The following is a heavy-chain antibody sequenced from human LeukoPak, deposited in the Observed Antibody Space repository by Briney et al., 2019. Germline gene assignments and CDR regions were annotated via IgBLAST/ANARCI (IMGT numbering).Heavy chain of an antibody. CDR1: GFTFSSYS. Sequence: GGSLRLSCAASGFTFSSYSMNWVRQAPGKGLEWVSSISSSSSYIYYADSVKGRFTISRDNAKNSLYLQMNSLRAEDTAVYYCGENTVTTFNFDYWGQGTLVTVSS. V-gene: IGHV3-21*01. D-gene: IGHD4-17*01. CDR2: ISSSSSYI. CDR3: GENTVTTFNFDY. J-gene: IGHJ4*02.